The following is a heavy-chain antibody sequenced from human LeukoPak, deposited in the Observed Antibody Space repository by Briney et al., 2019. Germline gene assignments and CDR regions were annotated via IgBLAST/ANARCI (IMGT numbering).Heavy chain of an antibody. CDR1: GFTFDDYV. Sequence: PGGSLRLSCAASGFTFDDYVMYWVRQAPGKGLEWVSGISWNSNSIAYADSVKGRFTISRDNAKNSLYLQMNSLRAEDTALYYCAKEVSQDSSGGYGDYWGQGTLVTVSS. J-gene: IGHJ4*02. V-gene: IGHV3-9*01. CDR2: ISWNSNSI. D-gene: IGHD6-19*01. CDR3: AKEVSQDSSGGYGDY.